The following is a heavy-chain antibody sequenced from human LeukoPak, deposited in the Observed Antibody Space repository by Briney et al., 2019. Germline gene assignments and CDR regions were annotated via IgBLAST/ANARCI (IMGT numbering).Heavy chain of an antibody. CDR3: AKYGSGSYYKGPPYYFDY. V-gene: IGHV3-30*04. J-gene: IGHJ4*02. CDR1: GFTFSSYA. D-gene: IGHD3-10*01. CDR2: ISYDGSNK. Sequence: GGSLRLSCAASGFTFSSYAMHWVRQAPGKGLEWVAVISYDGSNKYYADSVKGRFTISGDNSKNTLYLQMNSLRAEDTAVYYCAKYGSGSYYKGPPYYFDYWGQGTLVTVSS.